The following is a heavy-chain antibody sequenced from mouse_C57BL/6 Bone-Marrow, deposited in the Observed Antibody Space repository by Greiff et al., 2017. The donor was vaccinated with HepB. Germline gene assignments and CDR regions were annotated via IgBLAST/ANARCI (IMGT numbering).Heavy chain of an antibody. CDR1: GYTFTDYE. CDR3: TRTLITTVVAPRYFDV. J-gene: IGHJ1*03. D-gene: IGHD1-1*01. CDR2: IDPETGGT. Sequence: VQLQQSGAELVRPGASVTLSCKASGYTFTDYEMHWVKQTPVHGLEWIGAIDPETGGTAYNQKFKGKAILTADKSSSTAYMELRSLTSEDSAVYYCTRTLITTVVAPRYFDVWGTGTTVTVSS. V-gene: IGHV1-15*01.